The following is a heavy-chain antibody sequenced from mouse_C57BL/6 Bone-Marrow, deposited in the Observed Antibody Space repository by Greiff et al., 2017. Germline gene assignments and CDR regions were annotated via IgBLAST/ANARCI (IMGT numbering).Heavy chain of an antibody. Sequence: VQLKESGAELARPGASVKLSCKASGYTFTSYGISWVKQRTGQGLAWIGEIYPRSGNPYYNEKFTGKATLTADKSSSPAFRELRMMTSEDAAVYFCARAGDYDGFADWGQGTLVTVSA. CDR1: GYTFTSYG. CDR2: IYPRSGNP. J-gene: IGHJ3*01. D-gene: IGHD2-4*01. CDR3: ARAGDYDGFAD. V-gene: IGHV1-81*01.